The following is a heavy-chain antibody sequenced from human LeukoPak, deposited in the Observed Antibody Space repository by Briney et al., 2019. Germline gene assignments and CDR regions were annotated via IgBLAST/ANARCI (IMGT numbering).Heavy chain of an antibody. V-gene: IGHV4-34*01. CDR2: VYYGGST. D-gene: IGHD3-10*01. CDR3: AKDYYESGSGIYKKERPYYFDY. Sequence: SETLSLTCDVNGESFSHYYWVWIRQPPGKGLEWIGSVYYGGSTHYNPSLKSRVTISMDTSKNQFSLRLSSVTAADTAVYYCAKDYYESGSGIYKKERPYYFDYWGQGTLVTVSS. J-gene: IGHJ4*02. CDR1: GESFSHYY.